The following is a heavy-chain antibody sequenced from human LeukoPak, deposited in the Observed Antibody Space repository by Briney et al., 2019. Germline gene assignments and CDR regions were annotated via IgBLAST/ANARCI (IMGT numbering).Heavy chain of an antibody. V-gene: IGHV3-23*01. J-gene: IGHJ4*02. CDR2: ISGGGTYT. Sequence: GGSPRLSCASSGFTFSDYAMTWVRQAPGRGLEWVSAISGGGTYTYYADSVKGRFTISRDNSKNTLYLPMNSLRAEDTAVYYGAKGKYSSSWYFDYWGQGTLVTVSS. D-gene: IGHD6-13*01. CDR1: GFTFSDYA. CDR3: AKGKYSSSWYFDY.